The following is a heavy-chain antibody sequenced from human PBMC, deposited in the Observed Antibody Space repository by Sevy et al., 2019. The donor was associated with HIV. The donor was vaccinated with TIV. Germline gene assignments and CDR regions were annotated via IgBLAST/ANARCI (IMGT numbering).Heavy chain of an antibody. CDR3: ARDSSRLLWFGEFDDAFDI. CDR2: IKQDGSEK. D-gene: IGHD3-10*01. CDR1: GFTFSSYW. Sequence: GGSLRLSCAASGFTFSSYWMSWVRQAPGKGLEWVANIKQDGSEKYYVDSVKGRFTISRDNAKNSLYLQMNSLRAEDTAVYYCARDSSRLLWFGEFDDAFDIWGQGTMVTVSS. J-gene: IGHJ3*02. V-gene: IGHV3-7*01.